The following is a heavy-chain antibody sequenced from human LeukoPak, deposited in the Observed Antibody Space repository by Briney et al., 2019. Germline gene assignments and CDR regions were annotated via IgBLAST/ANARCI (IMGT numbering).Heavy chain of an antibody. D-gene: IGHD3-10*01. J-gene: IGHJ6*02. V-gene: IGHV1-69*05. CDR3: ARGPYGSGSSVYYYYYYGMDV. CDR1: GGTFSSYA. CDR2: IIPIFGTA. Sequence: SVKVSCKASGGTFSSYAISWVRQAPGQGLEWMGGIIPIFGTANYAQKFQGRVTITTDESTSTAYMELSSLRSEDTAVYYCARGPYGSGSSVYYYYYYGMDVWGQGTTVTVSS.